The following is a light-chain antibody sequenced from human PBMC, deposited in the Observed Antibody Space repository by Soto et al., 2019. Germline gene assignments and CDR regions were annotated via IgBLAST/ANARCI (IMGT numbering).Light chain of an antibody. V-gene: IGKV1-5*01. CDR3: QQYNSYPAT. CDR1: QSFSGW. CDR2: DAS. J-gene: IGKJ2*01. Sequence: DIPMTQSPSTLSASVGDRVTITCRASQSFSGWLAWYQQKPGKAPKLLIYDASNLESGVPSRFSGSASRTEFTLTISSLQPDDFATYYCQQYNSYPATFGQGTKLEIK.